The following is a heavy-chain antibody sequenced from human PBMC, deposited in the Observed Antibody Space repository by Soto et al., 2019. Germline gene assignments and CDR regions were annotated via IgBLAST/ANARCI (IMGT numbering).Heavy chain of an antibody. CDR2: INPDNGNT. J-gene: IGHJ5*02. CDR1: GYTFTRYT. V-gene: IGHV1-3*01. CDR3: ARGIATGQLDP. D-gene: IGHD2-15*01. Sequence: QVQLVQSGAEVKKPGASVKISCKASGYTFTRYTMNWVLKAPGQRLEWMGWINPDNGNTKSSQKFQDRVIITRDTSASTAYMDLSSLRSEDTAVYYCARGIATGQLDPWGQGTLVTVSS.